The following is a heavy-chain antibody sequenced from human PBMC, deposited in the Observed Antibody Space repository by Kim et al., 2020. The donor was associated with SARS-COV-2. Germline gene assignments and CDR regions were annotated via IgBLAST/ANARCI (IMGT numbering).Heavy chain of an antibody. Sequence: GGSLRLSCAASGFTFSSYWMHWVRQAPGKGLVWVSRINSDGSSTSYADSVKGRFTISRDNAKNTLYLQMNSLRAEDTAVYYCARVGGDFCSGGSCYHLPFDYWGQGTLVTVSS. V-gene: IGHV3-74*01. CDR3: ARVGGDFCSGGSCYHLPFDY. J-gene: IGHJ4*02. CDR1: GFTFSSYW. D-gene: IGHD2-15*01. CDR2: INSDGSST.